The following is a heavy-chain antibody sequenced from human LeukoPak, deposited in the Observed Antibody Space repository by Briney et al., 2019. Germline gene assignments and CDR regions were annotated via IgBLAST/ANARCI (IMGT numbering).Heavy chain of an antibody. CDR3: AKEGDYGSPAEFAS. V-gene: IGHV3-23*01. CDR2: VSGSAGRT. Sequence: GGSLRLSCAASGFTFSSYAMNWVRQAPGKGLEWVSAVSGSAGRTFYAGSVKGRFTISRDNSKNTLYLQMNSLRVEDTAVYYCAKEGDYGSPAEFASWGQGTLVTVSS. CDR1: GFTFSSYA. J-gene: IGHJ4*02. D-gene: IGHD4/OR15-4a*01.